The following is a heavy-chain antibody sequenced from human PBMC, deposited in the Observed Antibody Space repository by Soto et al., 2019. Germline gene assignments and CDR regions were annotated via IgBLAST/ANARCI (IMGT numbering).Heavy chain of an antibody. J-gene: IGHJ4*02. V-gene: IGHV1-18*04. CDR1: GYTFTSHG. CDR2: ISPYSGNT. Sequence: QVHLVQSGAEVKQPGASVKVSCKTSGYTFTSHGITWVRQAPGQGLAWMGWISPYSGNTHYAQSLQGRVSMTTDRSTDTAYMELRGLRSDDTAVYYCARLSWLLQPADYWGQGTLVTVSS. D-gene: IGHD5-12*01. CDR3: ARLSWLLQPADY.